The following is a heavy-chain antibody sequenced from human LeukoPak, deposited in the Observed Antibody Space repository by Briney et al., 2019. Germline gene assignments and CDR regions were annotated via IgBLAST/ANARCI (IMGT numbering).Heavy chain of an antibody. CDR3: TTNGWYCLDH. CDR2: IHHRGGT. J-gene: IGHJ1*01. D-gene: IGHD6-19*01. CDR1: GGSISSGDYS. V-gene: IGHV4-30-2*01. Sequence: SETLSLTCAVSGGSISSGDYSWTWIRQPPGKRLEWIGEIHHRGGTNYNPPLQSRVTISVDESNNHFSLRLTSVTAADTAVYYCTTNGWYCLDHWGQGALVTVSS.